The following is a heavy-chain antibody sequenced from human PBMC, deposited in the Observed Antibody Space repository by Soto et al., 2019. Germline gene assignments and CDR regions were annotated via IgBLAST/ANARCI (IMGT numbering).Heavy chain of an antibody. CDR3: TSWYYDFWSGYWNDY. D-gene: IGHD3-3*01. J-gene: IGHJ4*02. CDR2: IRSKAYGGTT. Sequence: GGSLRLSCTASGFTFGDYAMSWFRQAPGKGLEWVGFIRSKAYGGTTEYAASVKGRFTISRDDSKSIAYLQMNSLKTEDTAVYYCTSWYYDFWSGYWNDYWGQGTLVTVSS. V-gene: IGHV3-49*03. CDR1: GFTFGDYA.